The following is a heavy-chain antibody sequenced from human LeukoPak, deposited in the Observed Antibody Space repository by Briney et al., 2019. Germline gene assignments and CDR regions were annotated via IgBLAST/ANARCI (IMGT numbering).Heavy chain of an antibody. CDR1: GYSFTAYV. V-gene: IGHV1-18*01. CDR3: ARSPARGYDILTNYNDY. Sequence: GASVKVPCKASGYSFTAYVISWVRQAPGQGLEWMGWISTYNPNTNYAQKFQGRVTMTTDTSTSTVYMELRSLRSDDTAVYYCARSPARGYDILTNYNDYWGQGTLVTVSS. D-gene: IGHD3-9*01. CDR2: ISTYNPNT. J-gene: IGHJ4*02.